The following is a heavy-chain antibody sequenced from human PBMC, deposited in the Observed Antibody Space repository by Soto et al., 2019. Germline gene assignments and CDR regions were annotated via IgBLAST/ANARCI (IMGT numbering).Heavy chain of an antibody. CDR1: GGSFSGYY. V-gene: IGHV4-34*01. CDR2: INHSGST. D-gene: IGHD6-6*01. Sequence: SETLSLTCAVYGGSFSGYYWSWIRQPPGKGLEWIGEINHSGSTNYNPSLKNRVTISVDTSKNQFSLKLSSVTAADTAVYYCARGKSSSSWYRYWGQGTLVTVSS. J-gene: IGHJ4*01. CDR3: ARGKSSSSWYRY.